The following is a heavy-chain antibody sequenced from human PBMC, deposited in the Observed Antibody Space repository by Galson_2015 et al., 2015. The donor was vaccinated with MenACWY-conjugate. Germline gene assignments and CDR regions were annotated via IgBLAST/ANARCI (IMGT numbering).Heavy chain of an antibody. Sequence: SLRLSCAASGFTFSIYAMHWVRQAPGKGLEWVAVMSYDGTIQYYADFVKGRFTISRDNSKNTLSLQMNSLRAEDTAVYYCASAYCRSSSTSTCTNHFQYWGQGTLVTVSS. CDR3: ASAYCRSSSTSTCTNHFQY. CDR1: GFTFSIYA. D-gene: IGHD2-2*01. CDR2: MSYDGTIQ. J-gene: IGHJ1*01. V-gene: IGHV3-30*01.